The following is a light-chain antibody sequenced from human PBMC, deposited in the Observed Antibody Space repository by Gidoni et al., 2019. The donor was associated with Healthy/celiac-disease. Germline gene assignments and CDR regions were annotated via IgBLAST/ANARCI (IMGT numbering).Light chain of an antibody. V-gene: IGKV1-9*01. CDR1: QGISSY. J-gene: IGKJ5*01. Sequence: DIQLTQSPSFLSASVGDRVTITCWASQGISSYLAWYQQKPGKAPKLLIYAASTLQSGVPSRFSGSGSGTEFTLTISSLQPEDFATYYCQQLNSYPTFGQXTRLEIK. CDR3: QQLNSYPT. CDR2: AAS.